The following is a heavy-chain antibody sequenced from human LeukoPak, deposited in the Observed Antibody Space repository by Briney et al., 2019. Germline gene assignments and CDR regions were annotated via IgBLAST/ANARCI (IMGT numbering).Heavy chain of an antibody. V-gene: IGHV1-69*13. CDR2: IIPIFGTA. J-gene: IGHJ4*02. D-gene: IGHD6-13*01. CDR1: GGTFSSYA. Sequence: ASVKVSCKASGGTFSSYAISWVRQAPGQGLEWMGGIIPIFGTANYAQKVQGRVTITADESTSTAYMALSSVRSEDTAVYYCPRDASGIAAAGTTYYFDYWGQGTLVTVSS. CDR3: PRDASGIAAAGTTYYFDY.